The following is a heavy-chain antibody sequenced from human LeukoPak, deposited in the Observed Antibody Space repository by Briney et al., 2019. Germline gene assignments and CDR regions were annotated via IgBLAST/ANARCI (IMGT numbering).Heavy chain of an antibody. Sequence: GGSLRLSCAASGFTFSSYGMHWVRQAPGKGLEWVAVISYDGSNKYCADSVRGRFTISRDNSKNTLYLQMNSLRAEDTAVYYCAREGDTAFVYWGQGTLVTVSS. V-gene: IGHV3-30*03. CDR1: GFTFSSYG. D-gene: IGHD5-18*01. CDR3: AREGDTAFVY. J-gene: IGHJ4*02. CDR2: ISYDGSNK.